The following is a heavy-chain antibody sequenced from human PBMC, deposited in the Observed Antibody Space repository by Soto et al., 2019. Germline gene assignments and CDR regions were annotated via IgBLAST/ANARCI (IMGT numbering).Heavy chain of an antibody. CDR3: ARDSGYSGYGFDAFDI. D-gene: IGHD5-12*01. V-gene: IGHV3-33*01. CDR2: IRYDGSNI. J-gene: IGHJ3*02. Sequence: PGGSLRLSCAASGSIFRGYGMHWVRQAPGKGLEWVAVIRYDGSNINYADSVMGRFTISRDNSKNTLYLQMNSLRAEDTAVYYCARDSGYSGYGFDAFDIWGQGTMVTVSS. CDR1: GSIFRGYG.